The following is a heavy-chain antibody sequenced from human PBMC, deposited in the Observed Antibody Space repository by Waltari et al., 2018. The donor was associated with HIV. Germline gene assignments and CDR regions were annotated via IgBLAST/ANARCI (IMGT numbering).Heavy chain of an antibody. CDR1: GGSVSSGY. CDR3: ARDIPYGGLDAFDV. J-gene: IGHJ3*01. V-gene: IGHV4-59*02. Sequence: QVQLQESGPGLLKPSETLSLTCTVPGGSVSSGYWSWIRQPPGKGLEWIGYIYYSGSTSYNPSLKSRVTISIDSSKTQFSLRLTSVTAADTAVYYCARDIPYGGLDAFDVWGQGTVVTVSS. D-gene: IGHD3-10*01. CDR2: IYYSGST.